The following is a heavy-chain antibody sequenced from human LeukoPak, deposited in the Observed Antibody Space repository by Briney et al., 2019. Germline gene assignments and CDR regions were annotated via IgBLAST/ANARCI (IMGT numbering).Heavy chain of an antibody. CDR1: GFTFSSYA. D-gene: IGHD6-19*01. V-gene: IGHV3-30*04. J-gene: IGHJ4*02. Sequence: GGSLRLSCAASGFTFSSYAMHWVRQAPGKGLEWVAVISYDGRNKYYADSVKGRFTISRDNSKNTLYLQMNCLRAEDMAVYYCANSAGSFDYWGQGTLVTVSS. CDR3: ANSAGSFDY. CDR2: ISYDGRNK.